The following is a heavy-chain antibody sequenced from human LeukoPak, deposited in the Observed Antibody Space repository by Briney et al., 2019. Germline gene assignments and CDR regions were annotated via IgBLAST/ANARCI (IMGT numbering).Heavy chain of an antibody. Sequence: SETLSLTCAVYGGSFSGYYWSWIRQPPGKGLEWIGEINHSGSTNYNPSLKSRVTISVDTSKNQFSLMLSSVTAADTAVYCCASAVRDYYDSSGYYSYYYYGMDVWGQGTTVTVSS. CDR2: INHSGST. J-gene: IGHJ6*02. D-gene: IGHD3-22*01. CDR3: ASAVRDYYDSSGYYSYYYYGMDV. CDR1: GGSFSGYY. V-gene: IGHV4-34*01.